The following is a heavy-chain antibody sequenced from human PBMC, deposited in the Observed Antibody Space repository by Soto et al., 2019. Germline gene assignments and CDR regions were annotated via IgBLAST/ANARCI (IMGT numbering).Heavy chain of an antibody. V-gene: IGHV4-59*01. Sequence: SETLSLTWTVSGGSISSYYWSWIRQPPGKGLEWIGYIYYSGSTNYNPSLKSRVTISVDTSKNQFSLKLSSVTAADTAVYYCARETDYALDYWGQGTLVTVSS. CDR1: GGSISSYY. D-gene: IGHD4-17*01. CDR2: IYYSGST. CDR3: ARETDYALDY. J-gene: IGHJ4*02.